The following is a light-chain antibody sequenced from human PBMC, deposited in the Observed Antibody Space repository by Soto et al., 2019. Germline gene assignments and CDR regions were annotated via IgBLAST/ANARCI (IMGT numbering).Light chain of an antibody. CDR1: QSISSW. V-gene: IGKV1-5*03. CDR3: QHYNSYSEA. J-gene: IGKJ1*01. CDR2: KAS. Sequence: DIQMTQSPSTLSASVGDRVTITCRASQSISSWLAWYQQKPGRAPKLLIYKASTLQSGVSSRFSGSGSETHFTLTISSLQPDDFATYYCQHYNSYSEAFGQGTKVDIK.